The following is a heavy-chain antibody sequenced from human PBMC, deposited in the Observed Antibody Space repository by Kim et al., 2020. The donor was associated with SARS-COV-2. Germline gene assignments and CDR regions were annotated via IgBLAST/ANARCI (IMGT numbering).Heavy chain of an antibody. CDR3: ARAATTTQAIREDAFDI. CDR2: IIPIFGTA. J-gene: IGHJ3*02. Sequence: SVKVSCKASGGTFSSYAISWVRQAPGQGLEWMGGIIPIFGTANYAQKFQGRVTITADESTSTAYMELSSLRSEDTAVYYCARAATTTQAIREDAFDIWGQGTMVTVSS. CDR1: GGTFSSYA. D-gene: IGHD2-15*01. V-gene: IGHV1-69*13.